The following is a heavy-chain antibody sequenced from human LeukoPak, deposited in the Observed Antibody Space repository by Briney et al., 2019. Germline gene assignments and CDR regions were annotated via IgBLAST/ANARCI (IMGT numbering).Heavy chain of an antibody. V-gene: IGHV3-23*01. D-gene: IGHD6-13*01. J-gene: IGHJ4*02. CDR1: GFTFSSYW. CDR3: AKDLLAAAGPYYFDY. CDR2: ISGSGGST. Sequence: GGSLRLSCAASGFTFSSYWMSWVRQAPGKGLEWASAISGSGGSTYYADSVKGRFTISRDNSKNTLYLQMNSLRAEDTAVYYCAKDLLAAAGPYYFDYWGQGTLVTVSS.